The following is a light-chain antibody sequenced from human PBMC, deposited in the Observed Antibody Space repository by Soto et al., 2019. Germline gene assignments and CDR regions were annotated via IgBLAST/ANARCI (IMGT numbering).Light chain of an antibody. CDR1: QGISSA. Sequence: GDRVTITCRASQGISSALAWYQQKPGKAPKLLIYDASSLESGVPSRFSGSGSGTDFTLTISSLQPEDVAVYYCQQYYSTPLTFGGGTKVEIK. V-gene: IGKV1-13*02. CDR3: QQYYSTPLT. CDR2: DAS. J-gene: IGKJ4*01.